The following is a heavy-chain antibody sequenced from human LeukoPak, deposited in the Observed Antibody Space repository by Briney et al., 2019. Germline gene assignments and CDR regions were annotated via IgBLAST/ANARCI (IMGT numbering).Heavy chain of an antibody. CDR1: GFTFSSYA. D-gene: IGHD3-10*01. Sequence: GGSLRLPCAASGFTFSSYAMSWVRQAPGKGLEWVSAISGSGGSTYYADSVKGRFTISRDNSKNTLYLQMNSLRAEDTAVYYCAKDSAMVRGVNYFDYWGQGTLVTVSS. J-gene: IGHJ4*02. V-gene: IGHV3-23*01. CDR3: AKDSAMVRGVNYFDY. CDR2: ISGSGGST.